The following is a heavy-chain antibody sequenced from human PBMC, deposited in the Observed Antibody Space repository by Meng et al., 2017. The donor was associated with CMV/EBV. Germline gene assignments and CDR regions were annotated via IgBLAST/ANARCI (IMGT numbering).Heavy chain of an antibody. CDR3: ARVVDCSSTICDKGLDY. CDR2: ISSSSSYI. D-gene: IGHD2-2*02. CDR1: GFTFSSYS. V-gene: IGHV3-21*01. J-gene: IGHJ4*02. Sequence: GESLKISCAASGFTFSSYSMNWVRQAPGKGLEWVSSISSSSSYIYYADSVKGRFNISRDNAKNSLYLQMNSLRAEDTAVYYCARVVDCSSTICDKGLDYWGQGTLVTVSS.